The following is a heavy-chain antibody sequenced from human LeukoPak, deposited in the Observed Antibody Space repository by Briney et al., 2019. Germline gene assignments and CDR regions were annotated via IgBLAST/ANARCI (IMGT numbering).Heavy chain of an antibody. V-gene: IGHV3-23*01. Sequence: GGSLRLSCAASGFTFSSYAVSWVRQAPGKGLEWVSSISGSGGSTFSADSVKGRFTISRDNSKNTLYLQMNSLRAEDTALYYCAKDRSCTNDICHGDFDYWGQGTLVTVSS. CDR1: GFTFSSYA. D-gene: IGHD2-8*01. J-gene: IGHJ4*02. CDR2: ISGSGGST. CDR3: AKDRSCTNDICHGDFDY.